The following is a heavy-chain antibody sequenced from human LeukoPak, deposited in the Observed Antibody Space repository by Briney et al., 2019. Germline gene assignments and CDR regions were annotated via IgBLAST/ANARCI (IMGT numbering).Heavy chain of an antibody. V-gene: IGHV1-18*01. D-gene: IGHD2-2*01. Sequence: ASVKVSCTASGYTFTSYGISWVRQAPGQGLEWMGWISAYSGDTNYAQKFQGRVTMTTDTSTSTAYMELRSLRSDDAAVYYCARDSPAARYGHINDAFDIWGQGTMVTVSS. CDR3: ARDSPAARYGHINDAFDI. CDR1: GYTFTSYG. J-gene: IGHJ3*02. CDR2: ISAYSGDT.